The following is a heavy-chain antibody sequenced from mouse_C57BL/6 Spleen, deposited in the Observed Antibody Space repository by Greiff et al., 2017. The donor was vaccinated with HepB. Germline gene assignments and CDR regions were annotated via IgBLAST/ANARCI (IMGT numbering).Heavy chain of an antibody. D-gene: IGHD1-1*01. V-gene: IGHV1-81*01. Sequence: QVQLQQSGAELARPGASVKLSCKASGYTFTSYGISWVKQSTGQGLEWIGEIYPRSGNTYYNEKFKGKATLTADKSSSTAYMELRSLTSEDAAVYFCARPYYGSSPLYFDYWGQGTTLTVSS. CDR2: IYPRSGNT. J-gene: IGHJ2*01. CDR3: ARPYYGSSPLYFDY. CDR1: GYTFTSYG.